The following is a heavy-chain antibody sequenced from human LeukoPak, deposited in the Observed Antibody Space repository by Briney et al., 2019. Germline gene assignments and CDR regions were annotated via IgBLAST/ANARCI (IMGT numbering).Heavy chain of an antibody. Sequence: GGSLRLSCAASGFTVSSNYMSWVRQAPGKGLEWVSVIYSGGSTYYADCVKGRFTISRDNSKNTLYLQMNSLRAEDTAVYYCARDREYYFDYWGQGTLVTVSS. CDR3: ARDREYYFDY. CDR2: IYSGGST. J-gene: IGHJ4*02. V-gene: IGHV3-53*01. D-gene: IGHD3-10*01. CDR1: GFTVSSNY.